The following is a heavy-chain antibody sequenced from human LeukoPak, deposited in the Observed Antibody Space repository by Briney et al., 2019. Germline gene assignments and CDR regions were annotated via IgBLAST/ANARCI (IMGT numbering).Heavy chain of an antibody. CDR3: ARQGGGDFVDF. CDR2: TSSGGSA. V-gene: IGHV4-39*01. CDR1: NGSITSTSYY. D-gene: IGHD4-17*01. J-gene: IGHJ4*02. Sequence: SETLSLTFFVSNGSITSTSYYWAWIRQSPGKGLEWIGTTSSGGSAYYKTSLKSRVTISVDTSKAQLSLRLTSVTAADTAVYYCARQGGGDFVDFWGQGTLVSVS.